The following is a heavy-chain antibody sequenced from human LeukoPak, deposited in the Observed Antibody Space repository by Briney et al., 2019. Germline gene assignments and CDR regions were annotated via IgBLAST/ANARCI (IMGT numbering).Heavy chain of an antibody. D-gene: IGHD2-2*01. CDR3: ARAEVRFCSGTSCYRYNWFDP. Sequence: SVKVSCKASGGTFSNYAINWVRQAPGQGLEWMGGINPIFGTADYAQKFQGRATITTDESTSTAYMELSSLRSEDTAVYYCARAEVRFCSGTSCYRYNWFDPWGQGTLVIVSS. CDR1: GGTFSNYA. V-gene: IGHV1-69*05. J-gene: IGHJ5*02. CDR2: INPIFGTA.